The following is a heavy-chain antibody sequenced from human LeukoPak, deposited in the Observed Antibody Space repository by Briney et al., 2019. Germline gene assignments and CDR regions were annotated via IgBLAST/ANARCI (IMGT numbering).Heavy chain of an antibody. Sequence: SETLSLTCAASGCSFSSYYWSWIRQPPGKGLEWIGYIYYSGSTNYNPSLKSRVTISVDTSKNQFSLRLSSVTAADTAVYYCARVTGYMIEDYFDYWGQGTLVTVSS. J-gene: IGHJ4*02. CDR3: ARVTGYMIEDYFDY. D-gene: IGHD3-22*01. CDR2: IYYSGST. V-gene: IGHV4-59*01. CDR1: GCSFSSYY.